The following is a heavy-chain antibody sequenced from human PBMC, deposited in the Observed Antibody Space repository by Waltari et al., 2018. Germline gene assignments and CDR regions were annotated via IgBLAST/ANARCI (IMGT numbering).Heavy chain of an antibody. Sequence: QVQLQESGPGLVQPSETLSLTCTVSGGSISSYYWSWIRQPPGKGLEWIGYIYYSGSTNYNPSLKSRVTISIDTSKNQFSLKLSSVTAADTAVYYCARDEYNGSGADYYYGMDVWGQGTTVTVSS. D-gene: IGHD3-10*01. CDR3: ARDEYNGSGADYYYGMDV. J-gene: IGHJ6*02. CDR1: GGSISSYY. CDR2: IYYSGST. V-gene: IGHV4-59*01.